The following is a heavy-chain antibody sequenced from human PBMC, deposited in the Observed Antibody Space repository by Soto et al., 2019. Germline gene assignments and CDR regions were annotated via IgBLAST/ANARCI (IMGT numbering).Heavy chain of an antibody. J-gene: IGHJ4*02. CDR2: ICGSGSTI. V-gene: IGHV3-23*01. CDR1: GFTFSSYA. D-gene: IGHD3-22*01. CDR3: AKVFYYYDSSGYYYFDY. Sequence: GGSLRLSCAASGFTFSSYAVSWVRQAPGKGPEWISSICGSGSTIYYADSVKGRFTISRDNSKNTLYLQMSSLRAEDTAVYYCAKVFYYYDSSGYYYFDYWGQGTLVTVSS.